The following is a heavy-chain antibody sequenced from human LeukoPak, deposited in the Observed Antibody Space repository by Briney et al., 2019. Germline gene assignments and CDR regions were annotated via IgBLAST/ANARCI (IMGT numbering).Heavy chain of an antibody. CDR2: IYYSGST. J-gene: IGHJ3*02. CDR1: GGSISSYY. CDR3: ARGASITMIVVVDPYAFDI. D-gene: IGHD3-22*01. V-gene: IGHV4-59*08. Sequence: SETLSLTCTVSGGSISSYYWSWIRQPPGKGLEWIGYIYYSGSTNYNPSLKSRVTISVDTSKNQFSLKLSSVTAADTAVYYCARGASITMIVVVDPYAFDIWGQGTMVTVAS.